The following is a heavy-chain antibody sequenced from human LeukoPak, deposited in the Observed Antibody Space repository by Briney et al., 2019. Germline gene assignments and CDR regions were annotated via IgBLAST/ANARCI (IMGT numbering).Heavy chain of an antibody. CDR2: IIPIFGIA. CDR3: ARGIAAPPGSFDY. V-gene: IGHV1-69*04. Sequence: SVKVSCKASGGTFSSYAISWVRQAPGEGLEWMGRIIPIFGIANYAQKFQGRVTITADKSTSTAYMELSSLRSEDTAVYYCARGIAAPPGSFDYWGQGTLVTVSS. D-gene: IGHD6-13*01. J-gene: IGHJ4*02. CDR1: GGTFSSYA.